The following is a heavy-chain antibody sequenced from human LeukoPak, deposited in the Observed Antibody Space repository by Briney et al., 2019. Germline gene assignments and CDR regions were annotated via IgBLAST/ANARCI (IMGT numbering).Heavy chain of an antibody. CDR3: ASDKGYSNNYFDY. CDR1: GGSISSYY. CDR2: IYYSGST. V-gene: IGHV4-39*01. J-gene: IGHJ4*01. D-gene: IGHD6-13*01. Sequence: PSETLSLTCTVSGGSISSYYWAWIRQPPGKGLEWIASIYYSGSTYYNSSLKSRVTISVDTSRNQFSLKLSSVTAAGTALYYCASDKGYSNNYFDYWGQGTLVTVSS.